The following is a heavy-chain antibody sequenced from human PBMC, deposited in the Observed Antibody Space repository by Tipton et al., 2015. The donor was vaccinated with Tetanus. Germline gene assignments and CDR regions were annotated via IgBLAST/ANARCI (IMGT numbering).Heavy chain of an antibody. CDR2: INSDGSGT. CDR1: GFPFSTYW. CDR3: ARVVRSSFDTSRYYRASDY. V-gene: IGHV3-74*03. J-gene: IGHJ4*02. D-gene: IGHD1-26*01. Sequence: GSLRLSCAASGFPFSTYWMHWVRQAPGKGLVWVSRINSDGSGTTYADSVKGRFTISRDNAENTLYLQMNSLRAEDTAVYYCARVVRSSFDTSRYYRASDYWGQGTLVTVS.